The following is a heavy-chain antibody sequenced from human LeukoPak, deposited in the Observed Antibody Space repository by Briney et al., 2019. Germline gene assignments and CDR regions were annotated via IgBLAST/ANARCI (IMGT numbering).Heavy chain of an antibody. V-gene: IGHV3-7*05. Sequence: GGSLRLSCAASGFTLSSYWMSWVRQAPGKGLEWVANIKEDGSEKYYVDSVKGRFTISRDNAKNSLYLQMNSLRVEDTAVYYCANGNGQQFLGWLHEAYFDYWGQGALVTVSS. CDR2: IKEDGSEK. D-gene: IGHD3-3*01. CDR3: ANGNGQQFLGWLHEAYFDY. J-gene: IGHJ4*02. CDR1: GFTLSSYW.